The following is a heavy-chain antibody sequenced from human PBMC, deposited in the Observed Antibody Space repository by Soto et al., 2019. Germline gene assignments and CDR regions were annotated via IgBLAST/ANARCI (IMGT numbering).Heavy chain of an antibody. CDR1: GGYISGGYYS. V-gene: IGHV4-30-2*01. CDR3: ARAHYGPSGYYFDS. D-gene: IGHD3-22*01. J-gene: IGHJ4*02. CDR2: IYNSGST. Sequence: QLQLQESGSGLVKPSQTLSLTCAVSGGYISGGYYSWSWIRQPPGKGLEWIGFIYNSGSTYYNSSLKSRVTISVDRSRNQFSLSLSSVTAADTAIYYCARAHYGPSGYYFDSWGQGTLFTVSS.